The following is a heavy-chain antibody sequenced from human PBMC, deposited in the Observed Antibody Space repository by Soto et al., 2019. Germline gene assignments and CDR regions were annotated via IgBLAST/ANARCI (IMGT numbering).Heavy chain of an antibody. CDR3: ARDRLGYWYFDL. CDR1: GFTVSSNH. CDR2: IYSGGDT. V-gene: IGHV3-53*01. J-gene: IGHJ2*01. Sequence: EVQLVESGGGLIQPGGSLRLSCAASGFTVSSNHMSWVRQAPGKGLGWVSVIYSGGDTHYADSVKGRFTISRDNSKNTLYLQMNSLRAEDTAVYYCARDRLGYWYFDLRGRGTLVTVSS. D-gene: IGHD6-19*01.